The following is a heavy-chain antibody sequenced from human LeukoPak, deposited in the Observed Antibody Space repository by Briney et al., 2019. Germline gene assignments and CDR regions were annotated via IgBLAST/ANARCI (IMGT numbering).Heavy chain of an antibody. CDR2: IDYRGTT. V-gene: IGHV4-39*07. D-gene: IGHD3-3*01. CDR3: ARGHDFWSANYYMDV. J-gene: IGHJ6*03. CDR1: GGSLGSSSYS. Sequence: SETLSLTCTVSGGSLGSSSYSWDWIRQPPGEGLEWIGTIDYRGTTNYKSSLESRLTISLDTSKNQFSLKLSSVTAADTAVYYCARGHDFWSANYYMDVWGKGTTVTVSS.